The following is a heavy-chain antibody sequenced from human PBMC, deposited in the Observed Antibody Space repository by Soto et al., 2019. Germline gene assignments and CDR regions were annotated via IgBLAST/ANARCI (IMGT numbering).Heavy chain of an antibody. Sequence: GGSLRLSCAASGFTFSSYAMSWVRQAPGKGLEWVSAISGSGGSTYYADSVKGRFTISRDNSKNTLYLQMNSLRAEDTAVYYCAKDLNYDYIWGSYRLIGAFDIWGQGTMVTVSS. D-gene: IGHD3-16*02. CDR3: AKDLNYDYIWGSYRLIGAFDI. CDR2: ISGSGGST. J-gene: IGHJ3*02. V-gene: IGHV3-23*01. CDR1: GFTFSSYA.